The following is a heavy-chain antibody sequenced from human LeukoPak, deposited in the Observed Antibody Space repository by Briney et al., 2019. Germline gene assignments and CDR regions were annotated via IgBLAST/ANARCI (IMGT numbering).Heavy chain of an antibody. CDR3: ARATTTVVTPSPYAFDI. D-gene: IGHD4-23*01. Sequence: ATVKVSCKASGYTFTSYDIHWVRQATGQGLEWMGRMNPNSGNTGYAQKFQGRVTMTRNTSISTAYMELSSLRSEDTAVYYCARATTTVVTPSPYAFDIWGQGTMVTVSS. V-gene: IGHV1-8*01. CDR2: MNPNSGNT. CDR1: GYTFTSYD. J-gene: IGHJ3*02.